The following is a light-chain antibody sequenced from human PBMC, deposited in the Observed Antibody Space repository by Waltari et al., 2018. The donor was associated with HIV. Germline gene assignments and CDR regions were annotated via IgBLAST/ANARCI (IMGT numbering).Light chain of an antibody. V-gene: IGLV2-23*02. CDR3: CSFAGSSTWV. CDR2: GVT. CDR1: NTDVGGYDL. J-gene: IGLJ3*02. Sequence: QSALTQPATVSGSPGQSITISCTGTNTDVGGYDLVSWYQQHPGKAPQLIIYGVTERPSGVSIHFSGSKSGNTASLTISGLRAEDEADYYCCSFAGSSTWVFGGGTKLTVL.